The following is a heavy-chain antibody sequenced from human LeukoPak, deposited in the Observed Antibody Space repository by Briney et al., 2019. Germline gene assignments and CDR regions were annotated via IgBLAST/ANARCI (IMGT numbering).Heavy chain of an antibody. J-gene: IGHJ3*02. D-gene: IGHD1-7*01. Sequence: SVKVSCKASGGTFSSYAISWVRQAPGQGLEWMGRIIPILGIANYAQKFQGRVTMTEDTSTDTAYMELSSLRSEDTAVYYCATDWNYELGAFDIWGQGTMVTVSS. CDR1: GGTFSSYA. V-gene: IGHV1-69*04. CDR3: ATDWNYELGAFDI. CDR2: IIPILGIA.